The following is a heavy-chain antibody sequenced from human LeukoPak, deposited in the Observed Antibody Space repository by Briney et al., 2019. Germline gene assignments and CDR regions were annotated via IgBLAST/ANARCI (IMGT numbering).Heavy chain of an antibody. CDR3: ARDGVSGVCNY. CDR2: ISTYNGNT. J-gene: IGHJ4*02. D-gene: IGHD3-3*01. Sequence: ASVKVSCKASGYTFTSYAMNWVRQAPGQGLEWMGWISTYNGNTNYAQKLQGRVTMSTDTSTSTAYMELRSLRSDDTAVYYCARDGVSGVCNYWGQGTLVTVSS. CDR1: GYTFTSYA. V-gene: IGHV1-18*01.